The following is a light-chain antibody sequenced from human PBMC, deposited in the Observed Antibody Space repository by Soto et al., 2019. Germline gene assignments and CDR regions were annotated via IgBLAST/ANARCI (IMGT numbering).Light chain of an antibody. Sequence: AIQMTQSPSSLAGSVGDRLTITCRASQDIGNDLGWYQQKPGKAPKLLIYAASSLQSGVSSRFSGSGSGTEFTLTISSLQPEDFATYYCLQVFNFPRAFGPGTKV. CDR1: QDIGND. V-gene: IGKV1-6*02. CDR2: AAS. J-gene: IGKJ1*01. CDR3: LQVFNFPRA.